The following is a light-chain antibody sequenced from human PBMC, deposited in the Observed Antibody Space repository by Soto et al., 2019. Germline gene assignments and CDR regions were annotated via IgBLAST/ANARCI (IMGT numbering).Light chain of an antibody. CDR2: EAS. J-gene: IGKJ1*01. V-gene: IGKV1-5*01. Sequence: DIQMTQSPSTLSAFVGDRVTITCRASQRISTWLAWYQQKPGKAPKLLIYEASSLQSGVPLRFSGSGSGTEFTLTINSLQPDDIASYYCQQYDTHSTFGQGTKVDIK. CDR1: QRISTW. CDR3: QQYDTHST.